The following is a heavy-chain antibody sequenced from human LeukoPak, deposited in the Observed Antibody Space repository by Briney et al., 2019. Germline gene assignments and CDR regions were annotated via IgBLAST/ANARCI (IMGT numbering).Heavy chain of an antibody. J-gene: IGHJ5*02. D-gene: IGHD3-22*01. CDR3: ARRITMIVVVGMRYNWFDP. Sequence: PSETLSLTCAVYGGSFSGYYWSWIRQPPGKGLEWIGEINHSGSTNYNPSLKSRVTISVDTSKNQFSLKLSSVTAADTAVYYCARRITMIVVVGMRYNWFDPWGQGTLVTVSS. V-gene: IGHV4-34*01. CDR2: INHSGST. CDR1: GGSFSGYY.